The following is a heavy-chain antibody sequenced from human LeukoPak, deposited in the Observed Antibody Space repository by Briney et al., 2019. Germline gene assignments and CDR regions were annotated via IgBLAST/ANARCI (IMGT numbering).Heavy chain of an antibody. CDR3: ARARGERSSTLYYYMDV. Sequence: SVKVSCKASGGTFSSYAISWVRQAPGQGLEWMGGIIPIFGTTNYAQKFQGRVTITADESTSTAYMELSSLRSEDTAVYYCARARGERSSTLYYYMDVWGKGTTVTVSS. CDR1: GGTFSSYA. D-gene: IGHD2-2*01. V-gene: IGHV1-69*13. CDR2: IIPIFGTT. J-gene: IGHJ6*03.